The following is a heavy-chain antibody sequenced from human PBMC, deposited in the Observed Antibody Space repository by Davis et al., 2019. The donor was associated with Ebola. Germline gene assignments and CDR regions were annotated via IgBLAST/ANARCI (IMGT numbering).Heavy chain of an antibody. D-gene: IGHD4-17*01. J-gene: IGHJ4*02. CDR2: IWYEGNNK. CDR3: AKDYHDYGDSTHTLDY. V-gene: IGHV3-33*06. CDR1: GFTFSIYG. Sequence: GESPKLPCEASGFTFSIYGMHWVRQAPGKGLEWVATIWYEGNNKYYADSVKGRFTISRDNSKNTLYLQMNSLRAEDTALYFCAKDYHDYGDSTHTLDYCGQGTLVTVSS.